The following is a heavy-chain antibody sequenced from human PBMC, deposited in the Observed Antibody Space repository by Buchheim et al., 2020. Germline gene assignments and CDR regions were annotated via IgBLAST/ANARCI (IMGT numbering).Heavy chain of an antibody. J-gene: IGHJ4*02. CDR1: GFTFSSYG. CDR2: ISYDGSNK. V-gene: IGHV3-30*18. D-gene: IGHD1-26*01. CDR3: AKDPQWEQEYYFDY. Sequence: QVQLVESGGGVVQPGRSLRLSCAASGFTFSSYGMHWVRQAPGKGLEWVAVISYDGSNKYYADSVKGRFTISRDNSKNTLYLQMNSLRAEDTAVYYCAKDPQWEQEYYFDYWGQGTL.